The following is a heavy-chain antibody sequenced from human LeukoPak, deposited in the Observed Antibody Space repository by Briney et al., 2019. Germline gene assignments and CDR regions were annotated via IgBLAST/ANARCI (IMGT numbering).Heavy chain of an antibody. CDR2: MSNSGNTI. V-gene: IGHV3-11*04. Sequence: PGGSLRLSCAASGFTFSDYYMSWIRQAPGKGLEWVSYMSNSGNTIHYADSVKGRFTISRDNAKNSLYLQMNSLRAEDTAVYYCARSDTANDYWGRGTLVTVSS. CDR3: ARSDTANDY. CDR1: GFTFSDYY. D-gene: IGHD5-18*01. J-gene: IGHJ4*02.